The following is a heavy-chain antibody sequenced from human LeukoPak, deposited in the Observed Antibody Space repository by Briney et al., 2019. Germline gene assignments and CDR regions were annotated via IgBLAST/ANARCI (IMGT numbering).Heavy chain of an antibody. V-gene: IGHV3-30-3*01. J-gene: IGHJ4*02. CDR2: ISYDGSNK. CDR1: GFTFSSYA. CDR3: ARDSSDTAMVTIESSFDC. Sequence: GGSLRLSCAASGFTFSSYAMHWVRQAPGKGLEWVAVISYDGSNKYYADSVKGRFTISRDNSKNTLYLQMNSLRAEDTAVYYCARDSSDTAMVTIESSFDCWGQGTLVTVSS. D-gene: IGHD5-18*01.